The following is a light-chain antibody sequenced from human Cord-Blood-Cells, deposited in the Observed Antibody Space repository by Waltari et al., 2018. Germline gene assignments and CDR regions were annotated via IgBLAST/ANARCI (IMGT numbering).Light chain of an antibody. Sequence: DVQMTQSRSSLSASLGDRVTITCRASQSISSYLNWYQQKPGKAPKLLIYAASSLQSGVPSRFSGSGSETDFTLNISSLTPDDFATYYCQPSYSTLLPFGGGPKVEIK. J-gene: IGKJ4*01. CDR3: QPSYSTLLP. V-gene: IGKV1-39*01. CDR1: QSISSY. CDR2: AAS.